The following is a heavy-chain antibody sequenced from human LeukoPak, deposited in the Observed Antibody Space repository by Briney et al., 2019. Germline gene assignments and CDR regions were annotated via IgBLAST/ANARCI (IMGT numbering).Heavy chain of an antibody. J-gene: IGHJ4*02. Sequence: GGSLRLSCAASGFTVITSFMSWVRQAPGKGLEWVSAISGSGGSTYYADSVKGRFTISRDNSKNTLYLQMNSLRAEDTAVYYCAKIRSVGQTLLDYWGQGTLVTVSS. D-gene: IGHD3/OR15-3a*01. CDR2: ISGSGGST. CDR3: AKIRSVGQTLLDY. V-gene: IGHV3-23*01. CDR1: GFTVITSF.